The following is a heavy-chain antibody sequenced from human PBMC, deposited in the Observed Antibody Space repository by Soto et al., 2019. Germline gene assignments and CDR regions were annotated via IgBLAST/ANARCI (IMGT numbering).Heavy chain of an antibody. Sequence: LRLSCATSGFTFTRYSMNWVRQAPGKGLEWVSSISSTTNYIYYGDSMKGRFTISRDNAKNSLYLEMNSLRAEDTAVYYCARESEDLTSNFDYWGQGTLVTVSS. CDR2: ISSTTNYI. V-gene: IGHV3-21*06. CDR1: GFTFTRYS. J-gene: IGHJ4*02. CDR3: ARESEDLTSNFDY.